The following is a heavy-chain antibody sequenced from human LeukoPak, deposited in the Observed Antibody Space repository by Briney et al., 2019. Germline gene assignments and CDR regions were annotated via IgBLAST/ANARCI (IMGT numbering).Heavy chain of an antibody. CDR3: ARGSYNPFDY. Sequence: GGSLRLSCAASGFTFSSYAMSWVRQAPGKGLEWVSGISGSGDSTNYADSVKGRFTISRDNSKNTQYLQMNSLRAEDTAVYYCARGSYNPFDYWGQGTLVTVSS. J-gene: IGHJ4*02. CDR1: GFTFSSYA. D-gene: IGHD3-16*01. V-gene: IGHV3-23*01. CDR2: ISGSGDST.